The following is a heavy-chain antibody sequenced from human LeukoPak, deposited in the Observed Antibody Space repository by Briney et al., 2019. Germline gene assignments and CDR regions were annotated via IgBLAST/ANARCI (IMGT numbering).Heavy chain of an antibody. CDR2: IYYSRST. J-gene: IGHJ4*02. V-gene: IGHV4-39*01. CDR3: ARRGGWYRRDFDS. D-gene: IGHD6-19*01. Sequence: SETLSLTCTVSGGSISSSSYYWGWIRQPPGKGLEWIGSIYYSRSTYYNPSLKSRVTISVDTSKNQFSLKLSSVTAADTAVYYCARRGGWYRRDFDSWGQGTLVTVSS. CDR1: GGSISSSSYY.